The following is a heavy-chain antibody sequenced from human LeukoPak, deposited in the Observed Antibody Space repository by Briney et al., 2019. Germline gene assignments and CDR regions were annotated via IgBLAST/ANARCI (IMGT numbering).Heavy chain of an antibody. CDR1: GYTFTSYD. Sequence: ALVKVSCKASGYTFTSYDINWVRQATGQGLEWMGWMNPNSGNTGYAQKFQGRVTMTRNTFISTAYMELSSLRSEDTAVYYCAREVGISGLGAFDIWGQGTMVTVSS. J-gene: IGHJ3*02. V-gene: IGHV1-8*01. CDR3: AREVGISGLGAFDI. D-gene: IGHD3/OR15-3a*01. CDR2: MNPNSGNT.